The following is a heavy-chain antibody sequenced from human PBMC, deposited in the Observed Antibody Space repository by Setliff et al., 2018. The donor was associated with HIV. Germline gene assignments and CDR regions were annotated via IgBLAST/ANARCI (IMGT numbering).Heavy chain of an antibody. CDR1: GFTLSSHE. J-gene: IGHJ3*02. CDR2: ISNSGTTI. CDR3: AREGQATDSFDM. Sequence: GGSLRLSCVASGFTLSSHEMSWVRQAPGKGLEWVSYISNSGTTIYYADSVKGRFTISRDNGKNSLYLQMTSLRADDTALYYCAREGQATDSFDMWGQGTMVTVS. D-gene: IGHD5-12*01. V-gene: IGHV3-48*03.